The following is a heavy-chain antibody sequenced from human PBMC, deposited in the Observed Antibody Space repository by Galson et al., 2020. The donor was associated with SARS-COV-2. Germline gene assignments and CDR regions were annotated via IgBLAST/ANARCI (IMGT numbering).Heavy chain of an antibody. CDR2: IYHTGTT. Sequence: SETLSLTCVVSGGSISSNNWWSWVRQPPGKGLEWIGEIYHTGTTNDNPSLESRLIISVDKSKNQFSLRLSSVTAADTAVYYCARDGAGAAGGTGALASWGQGTLVTVS. CDR1: GGSISSNNW. V-gene: IGHV4-4*02. J-gene: IGHJ5*02. CDR3: ARDGAGAAGGTGALAS. D-gene: IGHD6-25*01.